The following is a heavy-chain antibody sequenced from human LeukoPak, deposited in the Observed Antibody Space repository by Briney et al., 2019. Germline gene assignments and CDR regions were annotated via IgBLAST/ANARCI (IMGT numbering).Heavy chain of an antibody. D-gene: IGHD1-14*01. V-gene: IGHV3-23*01. J-gene: IGHJ3*02. CDR1: GFTFSSYA. Sequence: GGSLRLSCAASGFTFSSYAMSWVRQAPGKGLEWVSAIGGSGGGTYYADSVKGRFTISRDNSKNTLYLQMNSLRAEDTAVYYCAKDRPPTTSRVDAFDIWGQGTMVTVSS. CDR3: AKDRPPTTSRVDAFDI. CDR2: IGGSGGGT.